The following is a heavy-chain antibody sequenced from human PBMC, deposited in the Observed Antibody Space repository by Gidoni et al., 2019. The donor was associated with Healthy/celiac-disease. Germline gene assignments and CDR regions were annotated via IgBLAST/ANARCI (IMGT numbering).Heavy chain of an antibody. CDR3: ARDPHYDSSGYPYFDY. CDR2: ISSSGSTI. J-gene: IGHJ4*02. CDR1: GLALGSYE. Sequence: EVQLVESGGGWVQPGGSLRLSCAAPGLALGSYEMNWVGQAPGKGLGLVSYISSSGSTIYYADSVKGRFTISRDNAKNSLYLQMNSLRAEDTAVYYCARDPHYDSSGYPYFDYWGQGTLVTVSS. V-gene: IGHV3-48*03. D-gene: IGHD3-22*01.